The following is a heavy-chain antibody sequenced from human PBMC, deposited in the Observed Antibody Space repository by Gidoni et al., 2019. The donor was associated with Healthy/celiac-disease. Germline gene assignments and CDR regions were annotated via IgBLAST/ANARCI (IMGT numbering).Heavy chain of an antibody. CDR2: LYYSGST. CDR3: ARCPPGFRRSGSYPSYYYYGMDV. CDR1: GGSISSSSYY. Sequence: QLQLQESGPGLVKPSETLSLTCTVAGGSISSSSYYWGWIRQPPGKGLEWIGSLYYSGSTYYNPSLKSLVTISVDTSTNQFSLKLSSVTAADTAVYYCARCPPGFRRSGSYPSYYYYGMDVWGQGTTVTVSS. D-gene: IGHD1-26*01. J-gene: IGHJ6*02. V-gene: IGHV4-39*01.